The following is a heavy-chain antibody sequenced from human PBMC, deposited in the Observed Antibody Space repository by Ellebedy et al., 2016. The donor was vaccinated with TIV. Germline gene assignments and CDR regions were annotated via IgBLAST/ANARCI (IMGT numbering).Heavy chain of an antibody. CDR1: GGSFSTYA. CDR2: IMPILGLA. J-gene: IGHJ4*02. D-gene: IGHD3-16*01. CDR3: ATDGGSAEVERRETLSY. Sequence: AASVKVSCKASGGSFSTYAISWVRQAPGQGLEWMGRIMPILGLASYAQNFQGRVTITAAKSTSTAYMELSSLRSEDAALYYCATDGGSAEVERRETLSYWGLGTLVTVSS. V-gene: IGHV1-69*04.